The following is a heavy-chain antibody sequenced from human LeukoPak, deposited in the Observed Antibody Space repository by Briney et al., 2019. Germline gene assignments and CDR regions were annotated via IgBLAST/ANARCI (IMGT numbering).Heavy chain of an antibody. J-gene: IGHJ6*03. D-gene: IGHD5-18*01. CDR3: ARAPTAMDYYYYYYMDV. CDR2: TYYRSKWYN. CDR1: GDSVSSNSAA. V-gene: IGHV6-1*01. Sequence: SQTLSLTCAISGDSVSSNSAAWNWIRQSPSRGLEWLGRTYYRSKWYNDYAVSVKSRITINQDTSKNQFSLQLNSVTPEDTAVYYCARAPTAMDYYYYYYMDVWGKGTTVTVSS.